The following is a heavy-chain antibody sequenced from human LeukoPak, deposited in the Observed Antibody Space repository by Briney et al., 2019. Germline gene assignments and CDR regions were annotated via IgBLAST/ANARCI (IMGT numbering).Heavy chain of an antibody. CDR1: SFTFSDYA. J-gene: IGHJ4*02. D-gene: IGHD3-10*01. CDR2: ISGRGDTT. Sequence: QPGGSLRISCAASSFTFSDYAMTWVRLAPGKGLEFVSSISGRGDTTYYADSVKGRFTISRDNSKDTLYLQMDSLTADDTATYYCAKPYYYGSGSYYGNFLHWGQGTLVTVSS. V-gene: IGHV3-23*01. CDR3: AKPYYYGSGSYYGNFLH.